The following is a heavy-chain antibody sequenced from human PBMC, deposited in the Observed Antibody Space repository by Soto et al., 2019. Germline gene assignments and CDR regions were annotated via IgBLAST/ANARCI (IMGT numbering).Heavy chain of an antibody. CDR1: GFTFSSYA. D-gene: IGHD3-10*01. J-gene: IGHJ4*02. CDR2: ISGSGGST. V-gene: IGHV3-23*01. Sequence: GGSLRLSCAASGFTFSSYAMSWVRQAPGKGLEWVSAISGSGGSTYYADSVKGRFTISRDNSRNTLYLQMNSLRAEDTAVYYCLVRGVSYYFDYWGQGTLVTVSS. CDR3: LVRGVSYYFDY.